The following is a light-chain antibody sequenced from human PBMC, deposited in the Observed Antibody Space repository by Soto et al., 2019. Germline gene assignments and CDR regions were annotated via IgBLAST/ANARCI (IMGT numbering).Light chain of an antibody. V-gene: IGKV1-9*01. CDR1: QGISSY. CDR3: QQLNSYSFT. Sequence: DIQLTQSPSFLSASVGDRVTITCRACQGISSYLAWYQQKPGKAPKLLIYAASTLQSGVPSRFSGSGSGTEFTLTISSLQPEDFATYYCQQLNSYSFTFGPGTKVDIK. CDR2: AAS. J-gene: IGKJ3*01.